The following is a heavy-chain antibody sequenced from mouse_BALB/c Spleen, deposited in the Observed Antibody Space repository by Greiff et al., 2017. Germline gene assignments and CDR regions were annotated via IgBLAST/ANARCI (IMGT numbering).Heavy chain of an antibody. CDR2: ISDGGSYT. CDR3: ARDLAGNGY. D-gene: IGHD4-1*01. Sequence: EVKLMESGGGLVKPGGSLKLSCAASGFTFSDYYMYWVRQTPEKRLEWVATISDGGSYTYYPDSVKGRFTISRDNAKNNLYLQMSSLKSEDTAMYYCARDLAGNGYWGQGTTLTVSS. V-gene: IGHV5-4*02. J-gene: IGHJ2*01. CDR1: GFTFSDYY.